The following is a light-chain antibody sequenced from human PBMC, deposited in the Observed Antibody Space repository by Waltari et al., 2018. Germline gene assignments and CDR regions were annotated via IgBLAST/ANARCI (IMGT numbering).Light chain of an antibody. J-gene: IGLJ1*01. CDR3: QSADSSGTYKV. V-gene: IGLV3-25*03. Sequence: SYELTQPPSVSVSPGQTARITCSGDALPKHYAYWYQQKPGQAPVLVIYKDNERPSGIPERFSGSSSGTTVTLTISGVQAEDEADYYCQSADSSGTYKVFGTGTKVTVL. CDR2: KDN. CDR1: ALPKHY.